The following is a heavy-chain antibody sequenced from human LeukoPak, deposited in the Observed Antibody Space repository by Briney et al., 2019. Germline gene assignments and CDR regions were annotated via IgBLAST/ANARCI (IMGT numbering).Heavy chain of an antibody. J-gene: IGHJ4*02. Sequence: PGGSLRLSCAASGFTFSSYSMNWVRQAPGKGLEWVSSISSSSSYIYYADSVKGRFTISRDNAKNSLYLQMNSLRAEDTAVYYCARDLSEDYYGSGSYVFDYRGQGTLVTVSS. CDR1: GFTFSSYS. D-gene: IGHD3-10*01. CDR2: ISSSSSYI. V-gene: IGHV3-21*01. CDR3: ARDLSEDYYGSGSYVFDY.